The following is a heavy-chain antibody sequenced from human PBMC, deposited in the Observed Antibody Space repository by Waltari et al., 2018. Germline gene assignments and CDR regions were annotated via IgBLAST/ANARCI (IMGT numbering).Heavy chain of an antibody. CDR2: IYSGGST. CDR1: GFTVSSHS. CDR3: ARAHRAWGYYFDY. V-gene: IGHV3-53*01. J-gene: IGHJ4*02. Sequence: EVQLVESGGGLIQPGGSLRLPCAASGFTVSSHSLSWVRKAPGKGLEWVSVIYSGGSTYYADSVKGRFTISRDNSKNTLYLQMNSLRAEDTAVYYCARAHRAWGYYFDYWGQGTLVNVSS. D-gene: IGHD1-26*01.